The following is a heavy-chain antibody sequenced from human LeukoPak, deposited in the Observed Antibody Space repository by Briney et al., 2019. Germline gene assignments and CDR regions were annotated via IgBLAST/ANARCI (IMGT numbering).Heavy chain of an antibody. D-gene: IGHD6-13*01. CDR3: VRAAPGRQYSSSWPYYFDY. CDR1: GGSISSGSYY. CDR2: IYSSGST. V-gene: IGHV4-61*02. J-gene: IGHJ4*02. Sequence: SETLSLTCTVSGGSISSGSYYWSWIRQPAGKGLEWIGRIYSSGSTNYNPSLKRRVTISVDTSKNQFSLKLSSVTAADTAVYYCVRAAPGRQYSSSWPYYFDYWGQGTLVTVSS.